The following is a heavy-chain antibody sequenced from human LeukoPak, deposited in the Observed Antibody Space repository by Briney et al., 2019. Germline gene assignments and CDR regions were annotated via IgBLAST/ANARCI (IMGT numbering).Heavy chain of an antibody. V-gene: IGHV3-53*01. CDR3: ARGAGYNYPYYFDY. J-gene: IGHJ4*02. CDR1: GFTVSSNY. D-gene: IGHD5-24*01. CDR2: IYGGGNI. Sequence: QSGGSLRLSCAASGFTVSSNYMNWVRQAPGKGLEWVSVIYGGGNIYYADSVKGRFTISRDNSKNTLYLQMNSLRAEDTAVHYCARGAGYNYPYYFDYWGQGTLVTVSS.